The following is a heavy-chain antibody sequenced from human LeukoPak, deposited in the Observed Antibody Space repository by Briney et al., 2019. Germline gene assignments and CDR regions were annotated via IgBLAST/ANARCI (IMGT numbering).Heavy chain of an antibody. CDR2: MNPNSGNT. D-gene: IGHD6-19*01. CDR1: GYTFTSYD. V-gene: IGHV1-8*01. Sequence: ASVKVSCKASGYTFTSYDINWVRQATGKGLEWMGWMNPNSGNTGYAQKFQGRVTMTRNTSISTAYMELSSLRSEDTPVYYCARTKCSGWYYCYFDYWGEGALVTVSS. J-gene: IGHJ4*02. CDR3: ARTKCSGWYYCYFDY.